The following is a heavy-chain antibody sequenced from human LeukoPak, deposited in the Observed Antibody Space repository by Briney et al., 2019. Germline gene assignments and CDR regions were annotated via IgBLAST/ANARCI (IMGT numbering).Heavy chain of an antibody. CDR3: ARFTIAAAWGGWFDP. D-gene: IGHD6-25*01. Sequence: GGSLRLSCAASGFIFSSYEMNWVRQAPGKGLEWVSYISSSESTTYYADSVKGRFTISRDNAKNSVYLQMNSLRAEDTAVYYCARFTIAAAWGGWFDPWGQGTLVTVSS. V-gene: IGHV3-48*03. CDR1: GFIFSSYE. CDR2: ISSSESTT. J-gene: IGHJ5*02.